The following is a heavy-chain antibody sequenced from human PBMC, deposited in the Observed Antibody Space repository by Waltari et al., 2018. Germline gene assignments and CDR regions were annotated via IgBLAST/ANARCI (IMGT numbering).Heavy chain of an antibody. CDR2: INPNSGGT. CDR1: GYTFTGYY. CDR3: ARDLGCTGGVCYGHFDS. D-gene: IGHD2-8*02. Sequence: QVQLVQSGAEVKKPGASVKVSCKASGYTFTGYYMHWVRQAPGQGLEWMGRINPNSGGTNYAQKFQGRVTISEDTSKNQFSLKLSSVTAADTAVYYCARDLGCTGGVCYGHFDSWGQGTLVTVSS. V-gene: IGHV1-2*06. J-gene: IGHJ4*02.